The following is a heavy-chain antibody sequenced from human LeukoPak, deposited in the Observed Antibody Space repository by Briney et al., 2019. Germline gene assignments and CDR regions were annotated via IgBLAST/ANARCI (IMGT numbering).Heavy chain of an antibody. CDR3: ARGARYWYGSWYRHCEYFQH. CDR1: GGSFSGYY. Sequence: SETLSLTCAVYGGSFSGYYWSWIRQPPGKGLEWIGEINHSGSTNYNPSLKSRVTISVDTSKNQFSLKLSSVTAADTAVYYCARGARYWYGSWYRHCEYFQHWGQGTLVTVSS. D-gene: IGHD6-13*01. V-gene: IGHV4-34*01. J-gene: IGHJ1*01. CDR2: INHSGST.